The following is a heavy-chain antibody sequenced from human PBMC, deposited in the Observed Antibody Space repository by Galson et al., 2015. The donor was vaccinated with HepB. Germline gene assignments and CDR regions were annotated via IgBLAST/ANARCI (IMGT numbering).Heavy chain of an antibody. CDR1: GFTFSSYS. D-gene: IGHD3-10*01. Sequence: SLRLSCAASGFTFSSYSMNWVRQAPGKGLEWVSSISSSSSYIYYADSVKGRFTISRDNAKNSLYLQMNSLRAEDTAVYYCARAYYGSGSYYKSRPFDYWGQGTLVTVSS. CDR2: ISSSSSYI. V-gene: IGHV3-21*01. CDR3: ARAYYGSGSYYKSRPFDY. J-gene: IGHJ4*02.